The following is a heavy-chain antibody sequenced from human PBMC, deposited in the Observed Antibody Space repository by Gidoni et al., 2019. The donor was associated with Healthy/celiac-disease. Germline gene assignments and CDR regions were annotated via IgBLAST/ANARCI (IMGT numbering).Heavy chain of an antibody. D-gene: IGHD4-17*01. CDR3: ARGDYGDYQPFDY. Sequence: QVQLQESGPGLGKPSETLSRTGTVSGGSISSYYWRWIRQPAGTGLEWIGRIYTGGSTNYNPSLTSRVTISVDTSKNQFSLKLSSVTAADTAVYYCARGDYGDYQPFDYWGQGTLVTVSS. CDR1: GGSISSYY. J-gene: IGHJ4*02. CDR2: IYTGGST. V-gene: IGHV4-4*07.